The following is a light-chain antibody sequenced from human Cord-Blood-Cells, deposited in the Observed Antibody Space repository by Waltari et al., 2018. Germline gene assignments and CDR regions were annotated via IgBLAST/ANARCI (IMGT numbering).Light chain of an antibody. Sequence: DIQMTQSPSTLSASVGDRVTLTCPASQSISSWLAWYQQKPGKAPKLLIYKASSLESGVPSRFSGSGSGTEFTLTISSLQPDDFATYYCQQYNSYSRTFGQGTKVEIK. J-gene: IGKJ1*01. CDR2: KAS. CDR3: QQYNSYSRT. V-gene: IGKV1-5*03. CDR1: QSISSW.